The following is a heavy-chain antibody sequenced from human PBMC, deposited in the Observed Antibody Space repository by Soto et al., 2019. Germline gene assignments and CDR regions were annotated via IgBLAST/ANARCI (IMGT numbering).Heavy chain of an antibody. Sequence: EVQLVESGGGLVQPGGSLKLSCAASGFAFGGSTMHWIRQASGKGLEWVGRIRSEVDNFETAYGVSVNGRFTISRDDSKNTAYLQMNSLKIEDSAVYYCVRCRPGAVRGFFDFWGQGTLVTVSS. J-gene: IGHJ4*02. D-gene: IGHD2-2*01. CDR3: VRCRPGAVRGFFDF. V-gene: IGHV3-73*02. CDR1: GFAFGGST. CDR2: IRSEVDNFET.